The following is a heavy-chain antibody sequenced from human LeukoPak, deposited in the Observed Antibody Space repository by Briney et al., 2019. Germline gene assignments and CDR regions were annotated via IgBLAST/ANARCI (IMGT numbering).Heavy chain of an antibody. CDR3: AREDRYGSGSFDY. J-gene: IGHJ4*02. V-gene: IGHV3-53*04. Sequence: RGGSLRLSCAASGFTVSSNYMSWVRQAPGKGLEWVSAIYSGGSTYYADSVKGRFTISRHNSKNTLYLQMNSLRAEDTAVYYRAREDRYGSGSFDYWGQGTLVTVSS. CDR1: GFTVSSNY. CDR2: IYSGGST. D-gene: IGHD3-10*01.